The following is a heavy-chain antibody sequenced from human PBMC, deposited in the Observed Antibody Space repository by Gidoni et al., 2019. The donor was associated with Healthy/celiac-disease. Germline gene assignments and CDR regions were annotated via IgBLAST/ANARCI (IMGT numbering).Heavy chain of an antibody. J-gene: IGHJ4*02. D-gene: IGHD3-22*01. CDR2: ISSNGGST. CDR1: GFTFSSYA. Sequence: EVQLVESGGGLVQPGGSLRLSCSASGFTFSSYAMHWVRQAPGKGLEYVSAISSNGGSTYYADSVKGRFTISRDNSKNTLYLQMSSLRAEDTAVYYCAGPGYDSSGYYYGVLYWGQGTLVTVSS. V-gene: IGHV3-64D*09. CDR3: AGPGYDSSGYYYGVLY.